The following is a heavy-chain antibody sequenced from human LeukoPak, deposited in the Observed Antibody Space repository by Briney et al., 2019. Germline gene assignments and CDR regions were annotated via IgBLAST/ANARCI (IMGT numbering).Heavy chain of an antibody. CDR2: INSNSGAR. Sequence: ASVKVSCKASGYTFNGYYMHWVRQAPGQGLESMGWINSNSGARNYAQKFQGRVTMFRDTAINTAYMELSRLTSDDTAVYYCARGRGGATTGLDHWGQGALVTVSS. V-gene: IGHV1-2*02. D-gene: IGHD1-26*01. CDR3: ARGRGGATTGLDH. CDR1: GYTFNGYY. J-gene: IGHJ4*02.